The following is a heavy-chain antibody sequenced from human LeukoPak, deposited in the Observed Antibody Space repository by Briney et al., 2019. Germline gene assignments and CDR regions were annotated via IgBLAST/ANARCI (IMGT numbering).Heavy chain of an antibody. CDR1: GGSISSYY. D-gene: IGHD3-9*01. J-gene: IGHJ6*02. CDR2: IYTSGST. V-gene: IGHV4-4*07. Sequence: SETLSLTCTVSGGSISSYYWSWIRQPAGKGLEWIGRIYTSGSTNYNPSLKSRVTMSVDTSKNQFSLKLSSVTAADTAVYYCARGSEILTGYYRSYYYYYGMDVWGQGTTVTVSS. CDR3: ARGSEILTGYYRSYYYYYGMDV.